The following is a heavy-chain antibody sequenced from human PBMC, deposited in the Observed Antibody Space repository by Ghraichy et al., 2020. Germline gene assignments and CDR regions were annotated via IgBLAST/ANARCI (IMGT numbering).Heavy chain of an antibody. V-gene: IGHV3-7*01. Sequence: GGSLRLSCAASGFTFSSYWMSWVRQAPGKGLEWVANIQQDGGERNYVDSVKGRFTISRDNGKNSVYLQMNSLRAEDTAVYYCARDLYYSSFDYWGQGILVTVSS. CDR3: ARDLYYSSFDY. D-gene: IGHD6-13*01. CDR1: GFTFSSYW. CDR2: IQQDGGER. J-gene: IGHJ4*02.